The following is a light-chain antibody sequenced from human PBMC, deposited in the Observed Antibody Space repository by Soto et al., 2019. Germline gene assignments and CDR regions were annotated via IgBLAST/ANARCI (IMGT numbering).Light chain of an antibody. CDR1: QSVSSSY. J-gene: IGKJ2*01. CDR2: GAS. Sequence: EIVLTQSPGTLSLSPGERATLSCRASQSVSSSYLAWYQQTPGQAPRLLIYGASSTATGIPVRFSGSGSGTDFTHTISRLEPEYVVVYYCQQYGSSPRRTFGQGTKLEIK. V-gene: IGKV3-20*01. CDR3: QQYGSSPRRT.